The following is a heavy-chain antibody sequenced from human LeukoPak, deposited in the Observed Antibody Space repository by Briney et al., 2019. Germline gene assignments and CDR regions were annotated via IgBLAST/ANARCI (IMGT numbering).Heavy chain of an antibody. CDR3: ARARGVISARPDY. D-gene: IGHD3-10*01. CDR2: IIPIFGTA. Sequence: SVTVSCKASGGTFSIYAISWVRQAPGQGLEWMGGIIPIFGTANYAQKFQGRVTITADESTSTAYMELSSLRSEDTAVYYCARARGVISARPDYWGQGTLVTVSS. CDR1: GGTFSIYA. J-gene: IGHJ4*02. V-gene: IGHV1-69*13.